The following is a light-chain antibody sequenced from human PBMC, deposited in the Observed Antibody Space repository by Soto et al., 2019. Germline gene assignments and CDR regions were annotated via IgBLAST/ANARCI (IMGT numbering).Light chain of an antibody. Sequence: IQINQTTSTLSASVGDRVTITFRASQSISSWLAWYQQKPGKAPKLLIYKASSLESGVPSRFSGSGSGTEFTLTISSLQSEDFAVYYCQQYNNWLITFGQGRRLEIK. CDR1: QSISSW. CDR3: QQYNNWLIT. V-gene: IGKV1-5*03. CDR2: KAS. J-gene: IGKJ5*01.